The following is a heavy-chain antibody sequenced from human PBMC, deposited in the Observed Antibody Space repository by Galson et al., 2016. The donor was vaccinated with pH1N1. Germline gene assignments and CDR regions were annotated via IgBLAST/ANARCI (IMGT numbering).Heavy chain of an antibody. V-gene: IGHV3-7*01. D-gene: IGHD3-10*01. Sequence: SLRLSCAASGFTFGNYWMHWVRQVPGKGLEWVANIKEDGSETYYVDSVKGRFTISRDNARDSLYLQMNSLRAEDTAVYYCARFNYGAWGQGTLVSVSS. CDR1: GFTFGNYW. CDR3: ARFNYGA. J-gene: IGHJ4*02. CDR2: IKEDGSET.